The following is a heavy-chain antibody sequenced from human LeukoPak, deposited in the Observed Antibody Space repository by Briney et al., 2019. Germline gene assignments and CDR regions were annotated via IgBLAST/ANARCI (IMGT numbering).Heavy chain of an antibody. CDR2: ISSSSSYI. D-gene: IGHD1-26*01. Sequence: GGSLRLSCAASGFTFSSYSMNWVRQAPGKGLEWVSSISSSSSYIYYADSVKGRFTISRDNVKNSLYLQMNSLRDEDTAVYYCASSGSYRFDYWGQGTLVTVSS. CDR1: GFTFSSYS. CDR3: ASSGSYRFDY. J-gene: IGHJ4*02. V-gene: IGHV3-21*01.